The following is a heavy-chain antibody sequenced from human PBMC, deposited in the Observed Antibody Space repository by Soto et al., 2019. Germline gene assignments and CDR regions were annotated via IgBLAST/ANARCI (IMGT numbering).Heavy chain of an antibody. CDR1: GFTFSSYG. Sequence: QVQLVESGGGVVQPGRSLRLSCAASGFTFSSYGMHWVRQAPGKGLEWVAVISYDGSNKYYADSVKGRFTISRDNSKTTLYLQMNSLRAEDTAVYYCANWEYQWLDGYFDYWGQGTLVTVSS. V-gene: IGHV3-30*18. D-gene: IGHD6-19*01. J-gene: IGHJ4*02. CDR2: ISYDGSNK. CDR3: ANWEYQWLDGYFDY.